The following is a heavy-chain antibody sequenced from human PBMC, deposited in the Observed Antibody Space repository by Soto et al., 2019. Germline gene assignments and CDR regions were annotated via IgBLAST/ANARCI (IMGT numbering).Heavy chain of an antibody. V-gene: IGHV1-69*06. J-gene: IGHJ6*02. CDR1: GGTVSSYA. D-gene: IGHD6-13*01. CDR2: IVPLCRTT. CDR3: ARGGYSSTWSNLLDRSGLDV. Sequence: QVQLVQSGAEAKKPGSSVQVSCKPSGGTVSSYAISWVRQAPGQGLEWMGGIVPLCRTTNDAQKFQGRVTTTADTSTYTVYMELSGLRSGDTAVYYCARGGYSSTWSNLLDRSGLDVGGQGTTVTVSS.